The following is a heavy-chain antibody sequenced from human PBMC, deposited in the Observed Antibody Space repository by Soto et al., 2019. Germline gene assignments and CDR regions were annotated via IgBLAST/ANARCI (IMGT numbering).Heavy chain of an antibody. V-gene: IGHV3-74*01. CDR1: GFTFSSYW. CDR3: ATLNSFGSDY. J-gene: IGHJ4*02. Sequence: LRLSCAASGFTFSSYWTHWVRQTAGKGLVWVSQINSDGSATRYTDSVKGRFTISRDNAKNTVYLQMNSLRAEDTAVYYCATLNSFGSDYWGQGTLVTVSS. D-gene: IGHD5-18*01. CDR2: INSDGSAT.